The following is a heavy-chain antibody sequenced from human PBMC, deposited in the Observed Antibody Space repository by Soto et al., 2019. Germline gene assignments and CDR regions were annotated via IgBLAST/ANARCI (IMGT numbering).Heavy chain of an antibody. D-gene: IGHD3-10*01. J-gene: IGHJ4*02. CDR3: AREFVGGSGISCMDF. V-gene: IGHV3-33*01. Sequence: QVQLVESGGGVVQPGRSLRLSCVASGFTFSDYVMHWVRQAPGKGLEWVALIWSDGTIENYAESMRGRFTISRDNSKNALYLHMSSLRDEDTAVYYCAREFVGGSGISCMDFWGTETLVTVSS. CDR1: GFTFSDYV. CDR2: IWSDGTIE.